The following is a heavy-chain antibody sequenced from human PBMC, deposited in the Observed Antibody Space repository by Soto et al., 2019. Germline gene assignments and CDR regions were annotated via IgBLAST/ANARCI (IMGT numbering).Heavy chain of an antibody. V-gene: IGHV3-23*01. D-gene: IGHD5-12*01. CDR2: ITSTGGGT. CDR1: GFTFSSYA. CDR3: AKAYSGYDWAY. J-gene: IGHJ4*02. Sequence: EVQLLESGGGLVQPGGSLRLSCAASGFTFSSYAMNWVRQAPGKGLEWVSSITSTGGGTYYADSVRGRFIISRDNSKNTLYLHINTLRAEDTAIYYCAKAYSGYDWAYWGQGTLVTVS.